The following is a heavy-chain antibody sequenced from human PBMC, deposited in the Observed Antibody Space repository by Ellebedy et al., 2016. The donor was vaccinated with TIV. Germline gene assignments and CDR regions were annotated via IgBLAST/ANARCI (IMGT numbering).Heavy chain of an antibody. Sequence: PGGSLRLSCAASGFTFSSYGMHRVRQAPGKGLEWVAVIWYDGSNKYYADSVKGRFTISRDNSKNTLYLQMNSLRAEDTAVYYCARDPPRSRYYYYYGMDVWGQGTTVTVSS. V-gene: IGHV3-33*08. CDR3: ARDPPRSRYYYYYGMDV. J-gene: IGHJ6*02. D-gene: IGHD2-2*01. CDR1: GFTFSSYG. CDR2: IWYDGSNK.